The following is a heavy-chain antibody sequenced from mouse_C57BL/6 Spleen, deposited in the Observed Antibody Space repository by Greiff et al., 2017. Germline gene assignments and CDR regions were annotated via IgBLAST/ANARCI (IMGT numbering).Heavy chain of an antibody. V-gene: IGHV1-15*01. Sequence: VQLQQSGAELVRPGASVTLSCMASGYTFTDYEMHWVKQTPVHGLEWIGAIDPETGGTAYNPKFKGKAILTADKSSSTAYMELRSLTSEDSAVYYCTVYYGSSSYAMDYWGQGTSVTVSS. D-gene: IGHD1-1*01. J-gene: IGHJ4*01. CDR2: IDPETGGT. CDR1: GYTFTDYE. CDR3: TVYYGSSSYAMDY.